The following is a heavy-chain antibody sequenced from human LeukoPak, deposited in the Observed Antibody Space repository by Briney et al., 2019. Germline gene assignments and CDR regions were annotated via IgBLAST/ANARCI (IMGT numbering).Heavy chain of an antibody. CDR3: ARVEAVAGIRMGLDY. CDR2: ISSSGSTI. V-gene: IGHV3-48*03. D-gene: IGHD6-19*01. Sequence: GGSLRLSCAASGFTFSSYEMNWVRQAPGKGLEWVSYISSSGSTIYYADSVKGRFTISRDNAKNSLYLQMNSLRAEDTAVYYCARVEAVAGIRMGLDYWGQGTLVTVSS. CDR1: GFTFSSYE. J-gene: IGHJ4*02.